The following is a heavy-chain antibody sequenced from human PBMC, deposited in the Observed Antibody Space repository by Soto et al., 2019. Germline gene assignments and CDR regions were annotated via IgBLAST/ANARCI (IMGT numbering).Heavy chain of an antibody. CDR1: GTSIRHDNFY. V-gene: IGHV4-31*03. CDR3: ARELDGAVTGRGAFAV. J-gene: IGHJ3*01. CDR2: LSYGGIP. Sequence: QVRLQESVQGLVRPSQTLSLICTVSGTSIRHDNFYWSFLRQRPGTGLEWLGYLSYGGIPFYNPSSESGLFMSVDPSNNKFSLNLKSVTAADTAMYYCARELDGAVTGRGAFAVWGPGTLVTVSS. D-gene: IGHD6-19*01.